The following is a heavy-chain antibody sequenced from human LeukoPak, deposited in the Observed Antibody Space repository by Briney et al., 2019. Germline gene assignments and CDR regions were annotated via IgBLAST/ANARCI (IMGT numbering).Heavy chain of an antibody. CDR2: ISGDGGST. J-gene: IGHJ5*02. CDR3: AKDIGSIVGADNWFDP. Sequence: PGGSLRLSCAASGFTFDDYAMHWVRQAPGKGVEWVSLISGDGGSTYYADSVKGRFTISRDNSKNSLYLQMNSLRTEDTALYYCAKDIGSIVGADNWFDPWGQGTLVTVSS. V-gene: IGHV3-43*02. D-gene: IGHD1-26*01. CDR1: GFTFDDYA.